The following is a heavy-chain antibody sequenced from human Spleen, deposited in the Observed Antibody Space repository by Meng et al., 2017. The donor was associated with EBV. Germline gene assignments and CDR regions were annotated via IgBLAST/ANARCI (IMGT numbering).Heavy chain of an antibody. CDR1: YYHFTDYH. D-gene: IGHD1-1*01. Sequence: QVQLVQSGGEEKRPGDSVKVSCKTYYYHFTDYHINWVRQAPGQGLEWMGCISTFNGGTKFAERFRGRLSMTTDTSTATAYMELRSLRSDDTAVYFCARDGPGYGYFDFWGQGSLVTVSS. CDR2: ISTFNGGT. J-gene: IGHJ4*02. CDR3: ARDGPGYGYFDF. V-gene: IGHV1-18*01.